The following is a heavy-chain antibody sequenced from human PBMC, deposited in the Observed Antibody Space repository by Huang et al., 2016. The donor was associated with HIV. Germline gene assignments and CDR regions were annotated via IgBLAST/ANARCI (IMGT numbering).Heavy chain of an antibody. CDR2: IIPIFGTA. V-gene: IGHV1-69*01. CDR1: GGTFSNYA. J-gene: IGHJ4*02. D-gene: IGHD3-22*01. Sequence: QVQLVQSGAEVKKPGSSVTVSCKASGGTFSNYAISWVRQAPGQGLEWMGGIIPIFGTANYAQKFQGRVTITADESTSTAYMELSSLRSEDTAVYYCARGGGYDSSGPAPSYFDSWGQGTLVTVSS. CDR3: ARGGGYDSSGPAPSYFDS.